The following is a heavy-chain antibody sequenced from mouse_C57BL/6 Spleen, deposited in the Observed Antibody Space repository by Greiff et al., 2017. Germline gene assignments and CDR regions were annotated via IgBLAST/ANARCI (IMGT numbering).Heavy chain of an antibody. CDR3: ARGGWDGYYWFAY. V-gene: IGHV1-69*01. Sequence: QVQLQQPGAELVMPGASVKLSCKASGYTFTSYWMHWVKQRPGQGLEWIGEIDPSDSYTNYNQKFKGKSTLTVDKSSSTAYMQLSSLTSEDSAVYYCARGGWDGYYWFAYWGQGTLVTVSA. J-gene: IGHJ3*01. CDR2: IDPSDSYT. D-gene: IGHD2-3*01. CDR1: GYTFTSYW.